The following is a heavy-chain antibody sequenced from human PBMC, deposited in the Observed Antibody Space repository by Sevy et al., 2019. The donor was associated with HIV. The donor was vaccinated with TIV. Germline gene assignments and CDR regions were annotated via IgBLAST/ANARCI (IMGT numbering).Heavy chain of an antibody. V-gene: IGHV3-53*01. J-gene: IGHJ5*02. CDR1: GFTVSSSY. CDR3: ARGRGVFGAVAINWFDP. D-gene: IGHD3-3*01. Sequence: GGSLRLSCAASGFTVSSSYMTWVHQPPGKGLEWVSVIDSGGSTYYADSVKGRFTISRDNSKNTLYLQMNNLRADDTAVYYCARGRGVFGAVAINWFDPWGQGALVTVSS. CDR2: IDSGGST.